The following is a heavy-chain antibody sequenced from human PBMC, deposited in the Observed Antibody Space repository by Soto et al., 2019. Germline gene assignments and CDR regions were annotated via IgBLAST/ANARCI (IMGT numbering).Heavy chain of an antibody. V-gene: IGHV3-23*01. CDR3: AKYWFSGTTCYCLEN. Sequence: EVQLLESGGGLVQPGGSLRLSCAASGFTFSSYAMSWVRQAPGKGLEWVSSVSGSSGSKSYADSVKVRFTITRDNSKSTVYLQMNSLRAEDTAVYFCAKYWFSGTTCYCLENWGQGTLVTVSS. CDR1: GFTFSSYA. J-gene: IGHJ4*02. D-gene: IGHD1-7*01. CDR2: VSGSSGSK.